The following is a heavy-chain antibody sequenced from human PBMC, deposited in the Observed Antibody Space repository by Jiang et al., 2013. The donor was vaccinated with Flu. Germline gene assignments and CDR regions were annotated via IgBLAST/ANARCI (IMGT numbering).Heavy chain of an antibody. CDR3: ARGTLDILTGYYPY. CDR2: ISYDGSNK. Sequence: ASGFTFSSYAMHWVRQAPGKGLEWVAVISYDGSNKYYADSVKGRFTISRDNSKNTLYLQMNSLRAEDTAVYYCARGTLDILTGYYPYWGQGTLVTVSS. J-gene: IGHJ4*02. D-gene: IGHD3-9*01. CDR1: GFTFSSYA. V-gene: IGHV3-30-3*01.